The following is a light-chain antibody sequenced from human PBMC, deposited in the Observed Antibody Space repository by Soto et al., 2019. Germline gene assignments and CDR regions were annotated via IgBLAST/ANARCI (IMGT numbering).Light chain of an antibody. CDR2: KAS. V-gene: IGKV1-5*03. Sequence: DMQITQSPSTLSSSVGDRVVITCLASQTINNLMAWYQQKPGQAPKLLIYKASNLETGVPSRFSGSGSGTEFTLTISSLQPDDFATYYCQQYSSYPSLPFGGGTKVDI. CDR1: QTINNL. J-gene: IGKJ4*01. CDR3: QQYSSYPSLP.